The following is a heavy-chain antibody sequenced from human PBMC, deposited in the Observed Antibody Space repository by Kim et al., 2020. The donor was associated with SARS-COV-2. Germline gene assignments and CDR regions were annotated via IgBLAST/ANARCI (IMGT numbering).Heavy chain of an antibody. J-gene: IGHJ4*02. CDR1: GFSFSSKW. D-gene: IGHD2-2*01. CDR2: INSDGSTT. V-gene: IGHV3-74*01. CDR3: AGTHSTSSYDSDC. Sequence: GGSLRLSCAVSGFSFSSKWMHWIRQVPGKGLVWVSRINSDGSTTNYADSVKGRFTISRDNAKNTLYLQMNSLRAEDTAVYYCAGTHSTSSYDSDCWGQGT.